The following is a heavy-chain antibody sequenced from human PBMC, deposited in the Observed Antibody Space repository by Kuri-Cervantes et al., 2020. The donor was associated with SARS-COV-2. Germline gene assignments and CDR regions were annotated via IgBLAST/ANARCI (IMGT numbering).Heavy chain of an antibody. Sequence: LSLTCAASGFTFSSYSMNWVRQAPGKGLEWVSSISSSSSYIYYADSVKGRFTISRDNSKNTLYLQMNSLRAEDTAVYYCARDVYRGPGSYPVYWGQGTLVTVSS. D-gene: IGHD1-26*01. CDR1: GFTFSSYS. CDR3: ARDVYRGPGSYPVY. J-gene: IGHJ4*02. CDR2: ISSSSSYI. V-gene: IGHV3-21*04.